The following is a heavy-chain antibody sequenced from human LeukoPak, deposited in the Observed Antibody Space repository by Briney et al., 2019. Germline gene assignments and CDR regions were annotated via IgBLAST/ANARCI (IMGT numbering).Heavy chain of an antibody. J-gene: IGHJ4*02. CDR2: ISSSGGST. D-gene: IGHD1-26*01. CDR1: GFTLSSYA. Sequence: GGSLRLSCAASGFTLSSYAMSWVRQAPGKGLQWVSGISSSGGSTYYVDSVKGRFTISTDNSKNTLYLQMNSLRDEDTAAYYCARDKVVGATFFDYWGQGTLVTVSS. V-gene: IGHV3-23*01. CDR3: ARDKVVGATFFDY.